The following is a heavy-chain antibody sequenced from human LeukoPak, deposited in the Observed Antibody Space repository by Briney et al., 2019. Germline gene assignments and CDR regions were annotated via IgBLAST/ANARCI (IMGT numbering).Heavy chain of an antibody. CDR3: ARDRGSSGYYPPAPKYGMDV. CDR2: IIPIFGIA. D-gene: IGHD3-22*01. J-gene: IGHJ6*02. V-gene: IGHV1-69*04. Sequence: SVKVSCKASGGTFSSYAISWVRQAPGQGLEWMGRIIPIFGIANYAQKFQGRVTITADKSTSTAYMELSSLRSEDTAVYYCARDRGSSGYYPPAPKYGMDVWGQGTTVTVSS. CDR1: GGTFSSYA.